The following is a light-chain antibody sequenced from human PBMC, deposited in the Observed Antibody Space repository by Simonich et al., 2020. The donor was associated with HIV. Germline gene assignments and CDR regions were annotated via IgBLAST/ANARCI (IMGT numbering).Light chain of an antibody. V-gene: IGKV4-1*01. CDR1: QSVLSSSNNKNY. Sequence: DIVMTQSPDALAVSLGERATINCKSSQSVLSSSNNKNYLVWYQQKPGQPPKLLIYWASTRESWVPDRFSGSGSGTDFTLTISSLQAEDVAVYYCQQYYSIPLTFGGGTKVEIK. CDR2: WAS. CDR3: QQYYSIPLT. J-gene: IGKJ4*01.